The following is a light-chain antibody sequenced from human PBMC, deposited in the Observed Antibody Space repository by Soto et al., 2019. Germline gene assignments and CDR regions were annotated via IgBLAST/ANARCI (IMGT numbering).Light chain of an antibody. J-gene: IGKJ1*01. CDR2: DAS. CDR3: PQYGSSPRT. Sequence: ESVCTQAPSTPSLXPGAKASVSXRASQSVSSYLAWYQQKPGQAPRLLIYDASRRATGIPARFSGSGSGTDFTLTIRRLEPDDFAVYYCPQYGSSPRTFCHGTNADIK. CDR1: QSVSSY. V-gene: IGKV3-20*01.